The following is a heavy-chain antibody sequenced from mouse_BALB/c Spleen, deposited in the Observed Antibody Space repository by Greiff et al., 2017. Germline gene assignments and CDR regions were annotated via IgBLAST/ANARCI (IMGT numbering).Heavy chain of an antibody. J-gene: IGHJ4*01. D-gene: IGHD2-4*01. Sequence: EVKLMESGGGLVQPGGSLRLSCATSGFTFTDYYMSWVRQPPGKALEWLGFIRNKANGYTTEYSASVKGRFTISRDNSQSILYLQMNTLRAEDSATYYCARAPMITKYAMDYWGQGTSVTVSS. CDR1: GFTFTDYY. CDR2: IRNKANGYTT. V-gene: IGHV7-3*02. CDR3: ARAPMITKYAMDY.